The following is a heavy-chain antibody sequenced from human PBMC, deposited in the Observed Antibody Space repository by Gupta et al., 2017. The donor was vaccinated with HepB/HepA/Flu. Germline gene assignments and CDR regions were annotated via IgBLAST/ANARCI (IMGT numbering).Heavy chain of an antibody. CDR2: INHSGST. CDR3: ARYRRGPRDSSGQYALRRENWFDP. V-gene: IGHV4-34*01. Sequence: QVQLQQWCAGLLKPSETLSLTCAVYGGSSGGYYWRWLRQPPGKGLEWLGEINHSGSTNYNPSLKSRVTISVDTSKNQFSLKLSSVTAADTAVYYCARYRRGPRDSSGQYALRRENWFDPWGQGTLVTVSS. D-gene: IGHD3-22*01. J-gene: IGHJ5*02. CDR1: GGSSGGYY.